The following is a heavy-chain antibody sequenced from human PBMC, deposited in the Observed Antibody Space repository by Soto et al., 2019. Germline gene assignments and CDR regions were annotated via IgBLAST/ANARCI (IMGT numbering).Heavy chain of an antibody. CDR1: GYTFTSYD. D-gene: IGHD2-21*02. CDR2: MNPNSGDT. CDR3: ARWYGGNSGDY. Sequence: QVQLVQSGAEVKKPGASVKVSCKASGYTFTSYDINWVRQATGQGPEWMGWMNPNSGDTHYAQTFQGRVTMTRNTSIITAYMEMSSLISEDTAMYYCARWYGGNSGDYWGQGTLVTVSS. J-gene: IGHJ4*02. V-gene: IGHV1-8*01.